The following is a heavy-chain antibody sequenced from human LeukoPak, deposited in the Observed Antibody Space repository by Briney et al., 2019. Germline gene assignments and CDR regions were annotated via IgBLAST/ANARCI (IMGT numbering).Heavy chain of an antibody. Sequence: KTSETLSLTCTVSGGSISSYYWSWIRQPPGKGLEWIGYIYYSGSTNYNPSLKSRVTISVDTSKNQFSLKLSSVTAADTAVYYCARTGYYGSGSYYDYLKTFYYYYGMDVWGQGTTVTVS. CDR1: GGSISSYY. V-gene: IGHV4-59*08. J-gene: IGHJ6*02. CDR3: ARTGYYGSGSYYDYLKTFYYYYGMDV. D-gene: IGHD3-10*01. CDR2: IYYSGST.